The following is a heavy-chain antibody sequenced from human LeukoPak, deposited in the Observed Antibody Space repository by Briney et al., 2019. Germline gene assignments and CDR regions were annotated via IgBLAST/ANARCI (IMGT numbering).Heavy chain of an antibody. Sequence: GGSLRLSCAASGFTFTTYSMKWVRQAPGEGLEWGSFICSSSSYIFYADSVKGRFTISRDNAKNSLYLQMNSLRAEDTAVYYCARGTDYYDSSGYYFGYYYYGMDVWGQGTTVTVSS. CDR3: ARGTDYYDSSGYYFGYYYYGMDV. CDR1: GFTFTTYS. J-gene: IGHJ6*02. V-gene: IGHV3-21*01. D-gene: IGHD3-22*01. CDR2: ICSSSSYI.